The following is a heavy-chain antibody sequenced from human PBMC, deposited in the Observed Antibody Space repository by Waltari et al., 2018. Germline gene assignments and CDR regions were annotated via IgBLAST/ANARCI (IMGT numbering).Heavy chain of an antibody. J-gene: IGHJ4*02. V-gene: IGHV4-4*07. CDR3: ARERCSGGSCYFDY. CDR1: GGSISSYY. Sequence: QVQLQESGPGLVKPSETLSLTCTVSGGSISSYYWSWIRQPAGKGLEWIGRIYTSGSTNYNPSLKSRVTISVDTSKNQFSLKLSSVTAADTAVYYCARERCSGGSCYFDYWGQGTLVTVSS. D-gene: IGHD2-15*01. CDR2: IYTSGST.